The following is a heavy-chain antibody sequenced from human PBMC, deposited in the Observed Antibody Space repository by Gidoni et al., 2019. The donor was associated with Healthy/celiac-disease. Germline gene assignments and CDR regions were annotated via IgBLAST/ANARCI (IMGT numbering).Heavy chain of an antibody. J-gene: IGHJ3*02. CDR3: ARVGGVIAANAFDI. D-gene: IGHD6-13*01. Sequence: QVQLQQWGAGLLKPSETLSLTCAVYGGSFRGYYWSWIRQPPGKGLEWIGEINHSGSTNSNPSLKSRVTISVDTSKNQFSLKLSSVTAADTAVYYCARVGGVIAANAFDIWGQGTMVTVSS. V-gene: IGHV4-34*01. CDR1: GGSFRGYY. CDR2: INHSGST.